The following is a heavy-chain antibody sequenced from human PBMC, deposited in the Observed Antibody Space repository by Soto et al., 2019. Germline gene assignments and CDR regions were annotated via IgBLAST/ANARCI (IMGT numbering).Heavy chain of an antibody. D-gene: IGHD3-10*01. J-gene: IGHJ6*02. CDR1: GGIFSSYA. CDR3: ATYYYGSGSVAYYYYGMDV. V-gene: IGHV1-69*01. Sequence: QVQLVQSGAEVKKPGSSVKVSCKASGGIFSSYAISWVRQAPGQGLEWMGGIIPIFGTANYAQKFQGRVTITADESTSTAYMELSSLRSEDMAVSYCATYYYGSGSVAYYYYGMDVWGQGTTVTVSS. CDR2: IIPIFGTA.